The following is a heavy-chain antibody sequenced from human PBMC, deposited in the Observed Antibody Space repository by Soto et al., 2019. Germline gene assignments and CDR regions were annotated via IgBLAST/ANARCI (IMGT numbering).Heavy chain of an antibody. CDR2: INQDGSEK. D-gene: IGHD2-2*01. CDR3: ARDIVLVPGVIDWLDP. J-gene: IGHJ5*02. Sequence: PGGSLRLSCAASGFAFNNYWMSWVRQAPGKGLEWVANINQDGSEKNYVDSVKGRFTISRDNAKNSLYLQMNSLRAEDTAIYYCARDIVLVPGVIDWLDPWGQGTLVTVSS. V-gene: IGHV3-7*01. CDR1: GFAFNNYW.